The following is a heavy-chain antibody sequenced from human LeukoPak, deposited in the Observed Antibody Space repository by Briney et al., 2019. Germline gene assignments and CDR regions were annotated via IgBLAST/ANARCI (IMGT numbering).Heavy chain of an antibody. CDR2: ISGSGGST. Sequence: GGSLRLSCVVSGFTFSNYPMSWVRQAPGKGLEWVSAISGSGGSTYYADSVKGRFTISRDNSKNTLYLQMNSLRAEDTAVYYCCYSNYYYYYGMDVWGQGTTDTVSS. D-gene: IGHD4-11*01. CDR1: GFTFSNYP. CDR3: CYSNYYYYYGMDV. V-gene: IGHV3-23*01. J-gene: IGHJ6*02.